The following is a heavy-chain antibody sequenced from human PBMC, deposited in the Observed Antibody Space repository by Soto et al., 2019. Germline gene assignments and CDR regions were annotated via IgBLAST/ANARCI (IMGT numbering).Heavy chain of an antibody. CDR2: ISWNSASM. CDR3: ARSFSDSYYDLDF. Sequence: GVSLRLSCAASGFTFDDYAMHWVRQAPGKGLEWVSGISWNSASMDYADSVKDRFSISRDNAENSLYLQMNILKIEDTAFYYCARSFSDSYYDLDFWGQGTLVTAPQ. V-gene: IGHV3-9*01. D-gene: IGHD1-26*01. CDR1: GFTFDDYA. J-gene: IGHJ4*02.